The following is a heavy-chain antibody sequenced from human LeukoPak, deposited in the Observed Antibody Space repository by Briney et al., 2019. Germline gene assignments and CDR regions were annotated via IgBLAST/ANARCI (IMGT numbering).Heavy chain of an antibody. Sequence: GASVKVSCKASGYTFTSYGISWVGQATGQGLEWMGWIRAYNGNTNYAQNLQGRVTMTTETSTSTAYMELRSLRSDDTAVYYCARDGNGDYSDYWGQGTPVTVSS. D-gene: IGHD1-1*01. CDR2: IRAYNGNT. J-gene: IGHJ4*02. CDR3: ARDGNGDYSDY. V-gene: IGHV1-18*01. CDR1: GYTFTSYG.